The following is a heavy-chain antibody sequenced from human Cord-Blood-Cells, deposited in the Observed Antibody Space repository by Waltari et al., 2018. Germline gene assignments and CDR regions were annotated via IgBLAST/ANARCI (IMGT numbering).Heavy chain of an antibody. CDR1: GFTVSSNY. CDR3: ARGGGYSYGYRDACDI. J-gene: IGHJ3*02. D-gene: IGHD5-18*01. V-gene: IGHV3-53*01. Sequence: EVQLVESGGGLIQPGGSLRLSCAASGFTVSSNYMSWVRSAPGKGLGWVAVILGSGSTYYADSVKGRFTISRYNSKNTLYLQMNSLRAEDTAVYYCARGGGYSYGYRDACDIWGQGTMVTVSS. CDR2: ILGSGST.